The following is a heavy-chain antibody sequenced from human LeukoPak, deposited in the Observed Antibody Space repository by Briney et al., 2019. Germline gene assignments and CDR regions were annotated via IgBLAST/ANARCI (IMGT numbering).Heavy chain of an antibody. D-gene: IGHD5-12*01. J-gene: IGHJ4*02. V-gene: IGHV1-2*02. CDR3: ARVGDSGYDFEGYFDY. CDR1: GYTFTGYY. CDR2: INPNSGGT. Sequence: GASVKVSCKASGYTFTGYYMHWVRQAPGQGLEWMGWINPNSGGTNYAQKFQGRVTMTRDTSISTAYMELSRLRSDDTAVYYCARVGDSGYDFEGYFDYWSQGTLVTVSS.